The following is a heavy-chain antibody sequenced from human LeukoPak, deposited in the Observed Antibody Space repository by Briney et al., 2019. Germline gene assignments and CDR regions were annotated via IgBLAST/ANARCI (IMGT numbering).Heavy chain of an antibody. CDR1: GYTFTGYY. Sequence: ASVKVSCKASGYTFTGYYMHWVRQAPGQGLEWMGWISAYNGNTNYAQKLQGRVTMTTDTSTSTAYMELRSLRSDDTAVYYCARDYSSGWQFDYWGQGTLVTVSS. CDR2: ISAYNGNT. V-gene: IGHV1-18*04. CDR3: ARDYSSGWQFDY. D-gene: IGHD6-19*01. J-gene: IGHJ4*02.